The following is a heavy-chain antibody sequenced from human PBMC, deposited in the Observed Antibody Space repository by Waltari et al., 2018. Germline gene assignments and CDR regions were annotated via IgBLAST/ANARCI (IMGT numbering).Heavy chain of an antibody. CDR3: ARDSFTVTTFAYY. CDR2: ISSSSSYI. D-gene: IGHD4-17*01. CDR1: GFTFSSYS. V-gene: IGHV3-21*01. Sequence: EVQLVESGGGLVKPGGSLRLSCAASGFTFSSYSMNWVRQAPGKGLEWVSSISSSSSYIYYADSVKGRFTISRDNAKNSLYLQMNSLRAEDTAVYYCARDSFTVTTFAYYWGQGTLVTVSS. J-gene: IGHJ4*02.